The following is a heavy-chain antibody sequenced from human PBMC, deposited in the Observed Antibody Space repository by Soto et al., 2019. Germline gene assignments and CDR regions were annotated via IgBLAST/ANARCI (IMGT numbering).Heavy chain of an antibody. V-gene: IGHV3-11*01. D-gene: IGHD2-2*01. CDR3: ARDLRQLLSHNYYYYYVDV. Sequence: QVHLVESGGGLVKPGGSLRLSCAASGFTFSDYQMSWIRQAPGKGLEWVSYIGSSGLSVYYEDSVKGRFTISRDNANISLYLHMNSLRAEDSAVYYCARDLRQLLSHNYYYYYVDVWGKGTTVSVSS. CDR1: GFTFSDYQ. CDR2: IGSSGLSV. J-gene: IGHJ6*03.